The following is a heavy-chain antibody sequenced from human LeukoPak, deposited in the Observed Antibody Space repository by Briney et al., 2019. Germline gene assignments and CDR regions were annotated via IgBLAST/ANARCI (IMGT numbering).Heavy chain of an antibody. D-gene: IGHD2-2*01. CDR3: ANHLACGSTSCPPFDY. V-gene: IGHV3-21*01. CDR2: IRSSSSYI. J-gene: IGHJ4*02. Sequence: GGSLRLSCAASGFTFSSYSMNWVRQAPGKGLEWVSSIRSSSSYIYYADSVKGRFTISRDNAKNALYLQMNSLRAEDTAVYYCANHLACGSTSCPPFDYWGQGTLVTVSS. CDR1: GFTFSSYS.